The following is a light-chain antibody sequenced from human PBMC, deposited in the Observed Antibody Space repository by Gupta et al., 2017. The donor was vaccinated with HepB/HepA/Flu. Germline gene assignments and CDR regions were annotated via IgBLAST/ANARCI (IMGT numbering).Light chain of an antibody. CDR3: LLAHGAVRV. Sequence: VVTPDPSLPVSPGRTVTLTCGSNSGPVTSGPSTYWFQQKPGQAPRTLIYDTTKKHAWTPARFSGCLRGGKAAIVITGAEADDEDEYQCLLAHGAVRVFGGGTRLTVL. CDR2: DTT. CDR1: SGPVTSGPS. J-gene: IGLJ2*01. V-gene: IGLV7-46*01.